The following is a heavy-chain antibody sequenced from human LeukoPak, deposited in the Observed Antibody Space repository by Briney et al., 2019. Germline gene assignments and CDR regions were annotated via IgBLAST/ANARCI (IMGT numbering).Heavy chain of an antibody. CDR1: GYTFTGYY. CDR3: ARGFVVVPAAMSY. D-gene: IGHD2-2*01. V-gene: IGHV1-2*02. CDR2: INPNSGGT. Sequence: EASVKVSCKASGYTFTGYYMHWVRQAPGQGLEWMGWINPNSGGTNYAQKFQGRVTVTRDTSISTAYMELSRLRSDDTAVYYCARGFVVVPAAMSYWGQGTLVTVSS. J-gene: IGHJ4*02.